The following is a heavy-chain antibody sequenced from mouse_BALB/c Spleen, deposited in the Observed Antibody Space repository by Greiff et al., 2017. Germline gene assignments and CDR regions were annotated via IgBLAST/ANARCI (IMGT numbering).Heavy chain of an antibody. V-gene: IGHV1-84*02. CDR1: GYTFTDYY. D-gene: IGHD4-1*01. J-gene: IGHJ3*01. CDR2: IYPGSGNT. CDR3: ARANWDRGAWFAY. Sequence: VQLQQSGPELVKPGASVKISCNASGYTFTDYYINWVKQKPGQGLEWIGWIYPGSGNTNYNEKFKGKATLTVDTSTSTAYMQLSSLTSEDTAVYCCARANWDRGAWFAYWGQGTLVTVSA.